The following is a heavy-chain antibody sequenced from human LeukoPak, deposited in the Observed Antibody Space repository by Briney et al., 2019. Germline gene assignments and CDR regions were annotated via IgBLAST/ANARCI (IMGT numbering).Heavy chain of an antibody. Sequence: GGSLRLSCAASGFTFSSYWMSWVRHAPGKGLEWVSNIKQDGSEKYYVDSVKGRFTISRDNAKNSLYLQMNSLRAEDTAVYYCARDVGDIVVVPAAILYWGQGTLVTVSS. J-gene: IGHJ4*02. D-gene: IGHD2-2*01. CDR3: ARDVGDIVVVPAAILY. CDR1: GFTFSSYW. CDR2: IKQDGSEK. V-gene: IGHV3-7*01.